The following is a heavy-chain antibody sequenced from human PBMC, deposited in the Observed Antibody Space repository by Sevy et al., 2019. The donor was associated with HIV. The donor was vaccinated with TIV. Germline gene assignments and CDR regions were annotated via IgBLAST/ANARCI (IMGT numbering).Heavy chain of an antibody. CDR3: AKDDLVVAAGGGFDY. Sequence: GGSLRLSCAASGFTFSSYAMNWVRQAPGKGLEWVSAISGSGGSTYYADSVKGRFTISRDNSKNTLYLQMNSLRAEDTAVYYCAKDDLVVAAGGGFDYWGQGTLVTVSS. V-gene: IGHV3-23*01. CDR2: ISGSGGST. CDR1: GFTFSSYA. D-gene: IGHD2-15*01. J-gene: IGHJ4*02.